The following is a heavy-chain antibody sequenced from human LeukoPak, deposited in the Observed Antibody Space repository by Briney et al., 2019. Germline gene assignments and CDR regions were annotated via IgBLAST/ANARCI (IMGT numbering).Heavy chain of an antibody. V-gene: IGHV3-64*01. J-gene: IGHJ2*01. D-gene: IGHD4-23*01. Sequence: GGSLRLSCAASGFTFSNYAMHWVRQAPGKRLEYVSAISSNGGDTYYANSVKGRFTISRDNSKNTLYLQMGSLRAEDMAVYYCARDFHYAGTSYWYFDLWGHGTQVSVSS. CDR2: ISSNGGDT. CDR3: ARDFHYAGTSYWYFDL. CDR1: GFTFSNYA.